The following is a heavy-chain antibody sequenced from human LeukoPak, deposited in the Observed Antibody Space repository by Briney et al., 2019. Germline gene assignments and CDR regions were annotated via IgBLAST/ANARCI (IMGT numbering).Heavy chain of an antibody. J-gene: IGHJ6*03. CDR2: IYHSGST. Sequence: PSETLSLTCTVSGGSISSGGYYWSWIRQPPGKGLEWIGYIYHSGSTYYNPSLKSRVTISVDRSKNQFSLKLSSVTAADTAVYYCARDRPDPNYMDVWAKGPRSPSP. D-gene: IGHD2-2*01. CDR3: ARDRPDPNYMDV. V-gene: IGHV4-30-2*01. CDR1: GGSISSGGYY.